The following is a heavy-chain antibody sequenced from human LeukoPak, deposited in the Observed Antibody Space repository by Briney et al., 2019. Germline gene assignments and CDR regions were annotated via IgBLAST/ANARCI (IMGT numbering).Heavy chain of an antibody. CDR2: IYYTGST. D-gene: IGHD6-13*01. CDR3: AKARDSNIWYPFDY. CDR1: SGSISSGVYY. Sequence: SQTLSLTCPVSSGSISSGVYYWSWIRQHPGKGLEWIGYIYYTGSTHYNPSLKSRVTISLDTSKSQFSLKLTSVTAADTAVYYCAKARDSNIWYPFDYWGQGTLVTVSS. V-gene: IGHV4-31*03. J-gene: IGHJ4*02.